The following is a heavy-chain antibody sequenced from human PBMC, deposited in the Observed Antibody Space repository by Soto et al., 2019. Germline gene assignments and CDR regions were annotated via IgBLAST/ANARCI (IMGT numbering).Heavy chain of an antibody. CDR2: MNPNSGNT. V-gene: IGHV1-8*01. Sequence: GASVKVSCKASGYTFTSYDINWVRQATGQGLEWMGWMNPNSGNTGYAQKFQGRVTMTRNTSISTAYMELSSLRAEDTAVYYCARDRGWGYYDSSGYLFDYWGQGTLVTVSS. CDR1: GYTFTSYD. CDR3: ARDRGWGYYDSSGYLFDY. D-gene: IGHD3-22*01. J-gene: IGHJ4*02.